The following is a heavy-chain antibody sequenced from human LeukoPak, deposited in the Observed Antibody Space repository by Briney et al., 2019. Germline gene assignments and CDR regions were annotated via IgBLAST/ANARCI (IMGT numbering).Heavy chain of an antibody. CDR2: IYYSGST. V-gene: IGHV4-59*01. J-gene: IGHJ4*02. D-gene: IGHD6-19*01. Sequence: PSETLSLTCTVSGGSISSYYWSWIRQPPGKGLEWIGYIYYSGSTNYNPSLKSRVTISVDTSKNQFSLKLSSVTAEDTAVYYCARDDSSGWYMTDWGQGTLVTVSS. CDR1: GGSISSYY. CDR3: ARDDSSGWYMTD.